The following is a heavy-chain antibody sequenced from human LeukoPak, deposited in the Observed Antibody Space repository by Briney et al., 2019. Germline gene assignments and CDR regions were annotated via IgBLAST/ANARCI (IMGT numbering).Heavy chain of an antibody. V-gene: IGHV4-59*08. J-gene: IGHJ4*02. CDR3: ARLRYIDWRIYYIDY. Sequence: PSETLSLTCTVSAGSITSYYWTWIRQPPGKGLEWIGYIYSSGSTNYNPSLKSRVTISVDTSKDQFSLKLSSVTAADTAVYYCARLRYIDWRIYYIDYWGQGTLVTVSS. D-gene: IGHD3-9*01. CDR1: AGSITSYY. CDR2: IYSSGST.